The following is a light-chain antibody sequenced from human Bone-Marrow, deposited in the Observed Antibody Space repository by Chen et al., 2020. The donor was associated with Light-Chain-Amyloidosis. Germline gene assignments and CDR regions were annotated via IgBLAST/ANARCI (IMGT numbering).Light chain of an antibody. CDR2: FGS. CDR1: QSLLHSNGNTY. J-gene: IGKJ3*01. CDR3: MQALQGPLT. Sequence: DIVMTQSPLSLPVTPGEPASISCRSSQSLLHSNGNTYLDWFLQKPGQSPQLLISFGSNRASGVPDRFSGSGSGTDFTLKISRVEAEDVGVYYCMQALQGPLTFGPGTKVDIK. V-gene: IGKV2-28*01.